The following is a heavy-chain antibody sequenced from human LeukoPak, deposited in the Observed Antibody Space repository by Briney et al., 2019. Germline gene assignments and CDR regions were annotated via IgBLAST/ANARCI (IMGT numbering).Heavy chain of an antibody. Sequence: ASVKVSCKASGGTFSSYAISWVRQAPGQGLGWMGGIIPIFGTANYAQKFQGRVTITADESTSTAYMELSSLRSEDTAVYYCAKLSSGHIYYFDYWGQGTLVTVSS. D-gene: IGHD6-19*01. CDR3: AKLSSGHIYYFDY. CDR2: IIPIFGTA. V-gene: IGHV1-69*13. CDR1: GGTFSSYA. J-gene: IGHJ4*02.